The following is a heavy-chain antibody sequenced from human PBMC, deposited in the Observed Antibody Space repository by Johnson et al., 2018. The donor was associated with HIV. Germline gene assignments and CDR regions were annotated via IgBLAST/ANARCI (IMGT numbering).Heavy chain of an antibody. Sequence: QVQLVESGGGVVRPGGSLRLSCAASGFTFDDYAMSWVRQAPGRGLEGVAVLSYDGSNQYYADSVKGRFTISRDNSKNTLYLQMNSLRAEDMVVYYCARVGSGSYYARDAFDVWGQGTMVTVSS. D-gene: IGHD3-10*01. CDR3: ARVGSGSYYARDAFDV. J-gene: IGHJ3*01. V-gene: IGHV3-30-3*01. CDR1: GFTFDDYA. CDR2: LSYDGSNQ.